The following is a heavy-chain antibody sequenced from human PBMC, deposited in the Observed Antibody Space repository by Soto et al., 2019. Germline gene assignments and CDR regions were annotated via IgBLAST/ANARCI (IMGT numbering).Heavy chain of an antibody. CDR3: ARDLAAAGVFWG. J-gene: IGHJ4*02. CDR1: GGTFSSYA. V-gene: IGHV1-69*01. Sequence: QVQLVQSGAEVKKPGSSVKVSCKASGGTFSSYAISWVRQAPGQGLEWMGGIIPIFGTANYAQKLQGRVTITADESTITAYMELSSLRSEDTAVYYCARDLAAAGVFWGWGQGTLVTVSS. CDR2: IIPIFGTA. D-gene: IGHD6-13*01.